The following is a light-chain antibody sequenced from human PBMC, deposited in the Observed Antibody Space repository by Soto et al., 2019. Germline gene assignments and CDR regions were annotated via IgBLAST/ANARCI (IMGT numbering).Light chain of an antibody. V-gene: IGKV1-17*02. CDR1: QGIRND. CDR3: LQHNSYPLT. Sequence: DIQMTQPPSSLSASVGDRVTITCRASQGIRNDLHWYQQKPGKAPKRLIYAASSLQSGVPSRFSGSGSGTECTLTSSNLQPEDFATYYCLQHNSYPLTFGGGNKVEIK. CDR2: AAS. J-gene: IGKJ4*01.